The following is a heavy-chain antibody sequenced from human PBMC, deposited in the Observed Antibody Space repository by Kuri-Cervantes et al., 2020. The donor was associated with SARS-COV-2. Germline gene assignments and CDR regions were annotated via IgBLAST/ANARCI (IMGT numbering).Heavy chain of an antibody. CDR1: GFTVSSNY. J-gene: IGHJ6*02. Sequence: GESLKISCAASGFTVSSNYMSWVRQAPGKGLEWVAVISYDGSNKYYADSVKGRFTISRDNSKNTLYLQMNSLRAEDTAVYYCAKWAENYYDSSGYYYKDYYYGMDVWGQGTTVTVSS. D-gene: IGHD3-22*01. CDR3: AKWAENYYDSSGYYYKDYYYGMDV. V-gene: IGHV3-30*18. CDR2: ISYDGSNK.